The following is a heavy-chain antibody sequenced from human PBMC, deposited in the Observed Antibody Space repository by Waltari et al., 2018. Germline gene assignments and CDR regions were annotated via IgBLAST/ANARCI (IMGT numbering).Heavy chain of an antibody. Sequence: QVQLVQSGAEVTKPGSSVKVSCKASGGTFRSYAISWVRQAPGQVLEWMGGIIPILGIANYAQKFQGRVTITADKSTSTAYMELSSLRSEDTAVYYCARAAWVGDYFDYWGQGTLVTVSS. V-gene: IGHV1-69*10. J-gene: IGHJ4*02. D-gene: IGHD3-16*01. CDR2: IIPILGIA. CDR1: GGTFRSYA. CDR3: ARAAWVGDYFDY.